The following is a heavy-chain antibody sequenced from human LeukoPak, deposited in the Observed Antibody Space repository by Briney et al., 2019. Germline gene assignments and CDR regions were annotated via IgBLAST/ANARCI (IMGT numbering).Heavy chain of an antibody. D-gene: IGHD2-15*01. CDR3: ARDRPTGASRIFVVQ. V-gene: IGHV3-21*06. CDR1: GFTFTTYA. Sequence: PGGPLRLSCTASGFTFTTYAMTWVRQAPGKGLEWISSMSSGSSYIYYADSVRGRFTISRDNNRNSLYLAMNNLRAEDTTIYYCARDRPTGASRIFVVQWGQGTPVTVSS. J-gene: IGHJ4*02. CDR2: MSSGSSYI.